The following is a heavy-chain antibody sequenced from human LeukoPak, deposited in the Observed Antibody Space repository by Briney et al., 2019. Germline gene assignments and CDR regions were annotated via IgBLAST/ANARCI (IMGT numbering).Heavy chain of an antibody. D-gene: IGHD2-15*01. CDR2: IYSGGST. CDR3: AKSIVVVVAATDY. Sequence: GGSLRLSCAASGFTVSSNYMSWVRQAPGKGLEWVSVIYSGGSTYYADSVKGRFTISRDNSKNTLYLQMNSLRAEDTAVYYCAKSIVVVVAATDYWGQGTLVTVSS. J-gene: IGHJ4*02. V-gene: IGHV3-53*01. CDR1: GFTVSSNY.